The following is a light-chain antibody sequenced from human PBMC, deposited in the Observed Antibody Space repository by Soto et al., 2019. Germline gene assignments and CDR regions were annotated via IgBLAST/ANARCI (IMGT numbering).Light chain of an antibody. CDR1: QSVGIN. CDR3: QQYNNWPLT. V-gene: IGKV3-15*01. CDR2: GAS. Sequence: EIVMTQSPATVSVSPGEVATLSFRASQSVGINLAWYQQKPGQAPRVVVYGASTRATGIPARFSGSGSGTEFTLTISSLQPDDFATYYCQQYNNWPLTFGGGTKVDIK. J-gene: IGKJ4*01.